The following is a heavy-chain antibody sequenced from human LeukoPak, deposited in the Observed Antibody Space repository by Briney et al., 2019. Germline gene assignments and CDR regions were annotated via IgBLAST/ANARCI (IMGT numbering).Heavy chain of an antibody. D-gene: IGHD3-16*02. Sequence: SETLSLTCTVSGGSISSYYWSWIRQPPGKGLEWIGYIYYSGSTNYNPSLKSRVTISVDTSKNQFSLKLSSVTAADTAVYYCAGRRRKRGLGELSSPLDYWGQGTLVTVSS. CDR1: GGSISSYY. CDR3: AGRRRKRGLGELSSPLDY. J-gene: IGHJ4*02. CDR2: IYYSGST. V-gene: IGHV4-59*08.